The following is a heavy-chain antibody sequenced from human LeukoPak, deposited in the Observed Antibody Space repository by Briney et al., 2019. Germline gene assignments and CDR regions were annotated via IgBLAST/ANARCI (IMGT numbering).Heavy chain of an antibody. J-gene: IGHJ4*02. D-gene: IGHD5-12*01. CDR1: GGTFSSYA. V-gene: IGHV1-69*06. CDR2: IIPIFGTA. CDR3: ARVMYSGYDRPFDY. Sequence: ASVKVSCKASGGTFSSYAISWVRQAPGQALEWMGGIIPIFGTANYAQKFQGRVTITADKSTSTAYMELSSLRSEDTAVYYCARVMYSGYDRPFDYWGQGTLVTVSS.